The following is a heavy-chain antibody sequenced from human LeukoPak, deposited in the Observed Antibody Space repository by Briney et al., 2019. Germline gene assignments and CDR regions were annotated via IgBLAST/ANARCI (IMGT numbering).Heavy chain of an antibody. V-gene: IGHV4-59*01. CDR2: IYYSGST. CDR1: GGSISSYY. D-gene: IGHD2-2*01. J-gene: IGHJ6*03. Sequence: SETLSLTCTVSGGSISSYYWSWIRQPPGKGLEWIGYIYYSGSTNYNPSLKSRATISVDTSKNQFSLKLSSVTAADTAVYYCARGGRGCSSTSCSTLMDVWGKGTTVTVSS. CDR3: ARGGRGCSSTSCSTLMDV.